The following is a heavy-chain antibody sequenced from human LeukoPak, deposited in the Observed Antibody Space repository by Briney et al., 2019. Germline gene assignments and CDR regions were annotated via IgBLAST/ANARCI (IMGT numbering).Heavy chain of an antibody. CDR1: GFTISTNY. Sequence: GGSLRLSCAASGFTISTNYMSWVRQAPGKGLEWVSIIYSDGSTYYADSVKGRFTISRDNSKNTLYLQMNSLRAEDTAVYYCARGPDLRSPFDYWGQGTLVTVSS. CDR3: ARGPDLRSPFDY. CDR2: IYSDGST. V-gene: IGHV3-53*01. D-gene: IGHD3/OR15-3a*01. J-gene: IGHJ4*02.